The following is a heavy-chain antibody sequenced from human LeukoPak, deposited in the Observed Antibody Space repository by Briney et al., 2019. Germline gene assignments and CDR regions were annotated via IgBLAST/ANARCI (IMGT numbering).Heavy chain of an antibody. J-gene: IGHJ1*01. CDR3: AKDPSWAVAGITSYFQH. V-gene: IGHV3-21*04. D-gene: IGHD6-19*01. CDR2: ISSSSSYI. Sequence: GGSLRLSCAASGFTFSSYSMNWVRQAPGKGLEWVSSISSSSSYIYYADSVKGRFTISRDNAKNSLYLQMNSLRAEDTAVYYCAKDPSWAVAGITSYFQHWGQGTLVTVSS. CDR1: GFTFSSYS.